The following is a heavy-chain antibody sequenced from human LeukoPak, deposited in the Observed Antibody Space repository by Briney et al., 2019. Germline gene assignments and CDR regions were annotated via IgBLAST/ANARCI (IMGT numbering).Heavy chain of an antibody. Sequence: KPSETLSLTCTVSGGSISSSSYYWGWIRQPPGKGLEWIGSIYYSGSTYYNPSLKSRVTISVDTSKNQFSLKLSSVTAADTAVYYCAGWYSSGWSFDYWGQGTLVTVSS. J-gene: IGHJ4*02. CDR1: GGSISSSSYY. CDR2: IYYSGST. CDR3: AGWYSSGWSFDY. D-gene: IGHD6-19*01. V-gene: IGHV4-39*01.